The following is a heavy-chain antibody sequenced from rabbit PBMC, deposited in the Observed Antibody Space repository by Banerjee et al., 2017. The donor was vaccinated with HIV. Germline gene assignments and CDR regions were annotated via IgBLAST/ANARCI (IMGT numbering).Heavy chain of an antibody. CDR1: GFDFSSNA. Sequence: QEQLVESGGGLVQPEGSLTLTCKASGFDFSSNAMCWVRQAPGKGPEWIGCINSSSRNVVYASWATGRFTISKTSSTTVTLQMTSLTAADTATYLCARDLAGVIGWNFNLWGPGTLVTVS. CDR3: ARDLAGVIGWNFNL. V-gene: IGHV1S45*01. CDR2: INSSSRNV. D-gene: IGHD4-1*01. J-gene: IGHJ4*01.